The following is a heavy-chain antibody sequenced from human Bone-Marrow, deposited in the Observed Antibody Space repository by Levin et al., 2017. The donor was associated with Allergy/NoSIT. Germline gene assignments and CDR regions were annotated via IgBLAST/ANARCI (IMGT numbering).Heavy chain of an antibody. V-gene: IGHV3-23*01. J-gene: IGHJ5*01. D-gene: IGHD2-15*01. Sequence: LAGGSLRLSCVASGFNFYDYAMSWVRQAPGKRLEWIATACGGGGDRSTYHADSVRGRFTTSRDSPKNMVYLQMNSLRVDDTALYYCAKATLRTCSGARCYSFDSWGQGTLVTVSS. CDR3: AKATLRTCSGARCYSFDS. CDR1: GFNFYDYA. CDR2: ACGGGGDRST.